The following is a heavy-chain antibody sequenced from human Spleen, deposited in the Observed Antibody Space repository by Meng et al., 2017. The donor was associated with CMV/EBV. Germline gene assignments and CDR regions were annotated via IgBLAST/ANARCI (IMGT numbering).Heavy chain of an antibody. D-gene: IGHD3-10*01. V-gene: IGHV1-8*01. Sequence: CKASGYNFNSYDINWVRQATGQGLEWMGWMNPNSGNTGYAQKFQGRVTMTRNTSISTAYMELSSLRSEDTAVYYCARGNYGSGSSLDYWGQGTLVTVSS. J-gene: IGHJ4*02. CDR1: GYNFNSYD. CDR3: ARGNYGSGSSLDY. CDR2: MNPNSGNT.